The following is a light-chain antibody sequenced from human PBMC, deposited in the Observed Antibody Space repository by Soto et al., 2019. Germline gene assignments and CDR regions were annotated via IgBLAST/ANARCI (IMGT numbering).Light chain of an antibody. Sequence: DFQMTQSPSSVSASVGDRVTITCRATQSLTRWLAWYQQKPGQAPKLLIYAASTLHSGVSSRFGGTGSGTDFTLTINTLQPEDVATYYCQKGNSLPPFTFGPGTKVDIK. CDR2: AAS. CDR3: QKGNSLPPFT. J-gene: IGKJ3*01. CDR1: QSLTRW. V-gene: IGKV1D-12*01.